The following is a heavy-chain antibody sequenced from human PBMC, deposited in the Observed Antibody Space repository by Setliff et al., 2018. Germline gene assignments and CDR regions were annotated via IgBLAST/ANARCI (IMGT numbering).Heavy chain of an antibody. CDR3: ASGVPNYDFWSGYYTGSYWFDP. CDR1: GGSISSHY. V-gene: IGHV4-59*11. Sequence: NPSETLSLTCTVSGGSISSHYWSWIRQPPGKRLEWIGYISYSGGTNYNPSLKSRVTISMDTSKNQFSLKLSSVTAADTAVYYCASGVPNYDFWSGYYTGSYWFDPWGQGTLVTVSS. J-gene: IGHJ5*02. D-gene: IGHD3-3*01. CDR2: ISYSGGT.